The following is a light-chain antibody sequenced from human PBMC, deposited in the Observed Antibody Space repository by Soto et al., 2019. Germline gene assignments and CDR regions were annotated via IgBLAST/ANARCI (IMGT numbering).Light chain of an antibody. CDR3: SSQAGSYTLV. CDR1: SSDVGGYAY. J-gene: IGLJ2*01. V-gene: IGLV2-11*01. Sequence: QSALTQPRSVSGSPGQSVTISCTGTSSDVGGYAYVSWYQQRPGKAPKLIIYDVFKRPLGVPGRFSASKSGNTASLTISGLQAEDEADYHCSSQAGSYTLVFGGGTKLTVL. CDR2: DVF.